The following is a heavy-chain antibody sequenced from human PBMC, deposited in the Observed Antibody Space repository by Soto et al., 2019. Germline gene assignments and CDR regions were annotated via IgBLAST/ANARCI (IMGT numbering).Heavy chain of an antibody. CDR2: ISYDGNHK. CDR3: ARDQYTDY. J-gene: IGHJ4*02. D-gene: IGHD1-1*01. Sequence: PGGSLTLSCAVSGFNFCGCAMHWVRQAPGKGLEWVALISYDGNHKYYADSVKGRFTISRDNSKDTLYLQMSSLRAEDTAVYYCARDQYTDYWGQGTLVTVSS. CDR1: GFNFCGCA. V-gene: IGHV3-30*04.